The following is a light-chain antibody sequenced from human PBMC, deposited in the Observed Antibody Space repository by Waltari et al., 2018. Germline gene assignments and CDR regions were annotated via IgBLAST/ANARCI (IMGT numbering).Light chain of an antibody. V-gene: IGKV1-5*03. CDR2: KTS. Sequence: DIHLTQSPSTLSASVGDRVTITCRASQTISNWLAWYQHKPGKAPKLLIYKTSTLEFGVPSRFSGSASGTEFTLTINSLQPDDFATYYCQQYYDQLPLTFGGGTTV. CDR1: QTISNW. CDR3: QQYYDQLPLT. J-gene: IGKJ4*01.